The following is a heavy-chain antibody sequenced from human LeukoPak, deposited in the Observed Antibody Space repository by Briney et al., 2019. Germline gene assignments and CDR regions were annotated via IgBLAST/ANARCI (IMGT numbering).Heavy chain of an antibody. Sequence: PSETLSLTCAVYGGSFSGYYWSWIRQPPGKGLEWIGEINHSGSTNYNPSLKSRVTISVDTSKNQFSLKLSSVTAADTAVYYCARGRQYQLPRNWFDPWGQGTLVTVSP. CDR1: GGSFSGYY. CDR3: ARGRQYQLPRNWFDP. V-gene: IGHV4-34*01. D-gene: IGHD2-2*01. J-gene: IGHJ5*02. CDR2: INHSGST.